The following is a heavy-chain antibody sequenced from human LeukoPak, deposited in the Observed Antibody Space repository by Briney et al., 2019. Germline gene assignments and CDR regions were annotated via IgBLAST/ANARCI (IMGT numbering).Heavy chain of an antibody. V-gene: IGHV3-23*01. CDR3: AKGRGHYYGSGSYFGPRYYYYYYMDV. CDR1: GFTFSTYG. J-gene: IGHJ6*03. D-gene: IGHD3-10*01. Sequence: GGSLRLSCAASGFTFSTYGMTWVRQAPGKGLEWVSAISGSGGSTYYADSVKGRFTISRDNSKNTLYLQMNSLRAEDTAVYYCAKGRGHYYGSGSYFGPRYYYYYYMDVWGKGTTVTISS. CDR2: ISGSGGST.